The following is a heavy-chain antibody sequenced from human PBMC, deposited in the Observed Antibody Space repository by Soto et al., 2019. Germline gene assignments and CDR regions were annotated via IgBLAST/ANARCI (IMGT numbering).Heavy chain of an antibody. V-gene: IGHV1-46*01. CDR2: INPSGTTT. CDR1: GYTFTSFY. CDR3: AKPQVPRHYYCGMEV. Sequence: GAAVKVSCKASGYTFTSFYMHWVRQAPGQGLEWMGIINPSGTTTDYAQKFQGRVTMTRDTSTSTYYMELSSLTSEDTAVYYCAKPQVPRHYYCGMEVWGQGTAVTVSS. J-gene: IGHJ6*02.